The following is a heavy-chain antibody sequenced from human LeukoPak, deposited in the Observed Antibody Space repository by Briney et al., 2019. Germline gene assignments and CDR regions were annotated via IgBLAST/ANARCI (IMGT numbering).Heavy chain of an antibody. CDR2: IYTSGST. V-gene: IGHV4-4*07. Sequence: SETLPLTCTVSGGSISSYYWSWIRQPAGKGLEWIGRIYTSGSTNYNPSLKSRVTMSVDTSKNQFSLRLSSVTAADTAVYYCAGGTSDAFDIWGQGTMVTVSS. D-gene: IGHD1-14*01. J-gene: IGHJ3*02. CDR3: AGGTSDAFDI. CDR1: GGSISSYY.